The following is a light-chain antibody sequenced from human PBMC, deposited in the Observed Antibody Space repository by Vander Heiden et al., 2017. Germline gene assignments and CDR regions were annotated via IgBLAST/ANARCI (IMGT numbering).Light chain of an antibody. Sequence: QSVLTQPPSVSGAPGQRVTIPCTGSSSNIGAGYDVYWYQQFPGTAPKLLIYDSINRPSGVPDRFSGSKSGTSASLVITGLQAEDEAEYYCQSFDSSLSCVVFGGGTKLTVL. CDR1: SSNIGAGYD. V-gene: IGLV1-40*01. J-gene: IGLJ2*01. CDR3: QSFDSSLSCVV. CDR2: DSI.